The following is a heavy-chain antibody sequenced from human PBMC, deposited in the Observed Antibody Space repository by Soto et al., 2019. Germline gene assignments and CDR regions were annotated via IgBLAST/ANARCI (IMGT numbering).Heavy chain of an antibody. CDR1: GFTFTTYS. D-gene: IGHD2-2*01. J-gene: IGHJ6*02. Sequence: EVQLVESGGGLVMPGGSLRLSCAASGFTFTTYSLTWVRQAPGKGLEWVASIGSSSNYIYYADSVKGRFTISRDNAKNPLFLQIKRLRAEYTAVYYCATLTYCSSARCPNYYYVMDVWGQGTTVTVSS. V-gene: IGHV3-21*02. CDR2: IGSSSNYI. CDR3: ATLTYCSSARCPNYYYVMDV.